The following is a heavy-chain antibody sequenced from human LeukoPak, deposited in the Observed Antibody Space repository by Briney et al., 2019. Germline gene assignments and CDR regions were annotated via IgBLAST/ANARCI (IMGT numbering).Heavy chain of an antibody. V-gene: IGHV1-8*03. J-gene: IGHJ5*02. D-gene: IGHD3-3*01. Sequence: ASVKVSCRASGYTFTSYDINWVRQATGQGLEWMGWMNPNSGNTGYAQKFQGRVTITRNTSVSTAYMELSSLRSEDTAVYYCAITYDFWSGYLGVPPSGLDPWGQGTLVTVSS. CDR2: MNPNSGNT. CDR3: AITYDFWSGYLGVPPSGLDP. CDR1: GYTFTSYD.